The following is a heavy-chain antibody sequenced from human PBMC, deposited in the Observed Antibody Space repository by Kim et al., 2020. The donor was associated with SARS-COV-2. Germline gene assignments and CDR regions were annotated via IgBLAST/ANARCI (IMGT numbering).Heavy chain of an antibody. Sequence: GGSLRLSCTASGFTFSTYGMHWVRQAPGKGLEWVAVISYDGSDKYYADSVKGRFTISRDNSKDTLYLQMNSLRPEDTAVYYCAKEDSNSSPDYWGQGTL. CDR2: ISYDGSDK. CDR3: AKEDSNSSPDY. CDR1: GFTFSTYG. D-gene: IGHD6-6*01. J-gene: IGHJ4*02. V-gene: IGHV3-30*18.